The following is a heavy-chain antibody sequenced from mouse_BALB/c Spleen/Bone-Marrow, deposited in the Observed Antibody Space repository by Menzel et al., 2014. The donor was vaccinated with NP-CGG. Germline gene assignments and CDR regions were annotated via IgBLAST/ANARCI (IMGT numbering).Heavy chain of an antibody. CDR2: IFPGTGTT. D-gene: IGHD3-2*01. CDR3: ASRDSSGYVPDY. Sequence: QVQLQQSGAELVKPGASVKLSCKTSGYTFTSYWIQWVKQRPGQGLGWIGEIFPGTGTTYYNEKFKGKATLTIDTSSSTAYMQLSSLTPEDSAVYFCASRDSSGYVPDYWGQGTTLTVSS. J-gene: IGHJ2*01. V-gene: IGHV1S132*01. CDR1: GYTFTSYW.